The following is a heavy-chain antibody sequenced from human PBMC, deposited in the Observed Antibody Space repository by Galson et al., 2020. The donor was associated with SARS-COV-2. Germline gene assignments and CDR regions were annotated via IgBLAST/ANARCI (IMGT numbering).Heavy chain of an antibody. J-gene: IGHJ4*02. CDR3: ATGFAVLKGPPYY. Sequence: ASVKLSCKVSGYTLTEISMHWVRHAPGKGLEWMGGFQPEDGETIYAQKFQGRVNMTEGTSTDTAYMELSSLSPEDTAVYYCATGFAVLKGPPYYWGQGTLVTVSS. D-gene: IGHD3-16*01. V-gene: IGHV1-24*01. CDR1: GYTLTEIS. CDR2: FQPEDGET.